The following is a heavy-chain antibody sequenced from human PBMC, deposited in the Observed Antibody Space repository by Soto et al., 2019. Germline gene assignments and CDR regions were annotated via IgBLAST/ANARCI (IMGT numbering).Heavy chain of an antibody. CDR3: RREAIVVLRSALPSHFDS. Sequence: QVQLVQSGAEVKKPGASVKVSCKGLGYNFIKYGINWVRQAPGQGLEWMGWISPYSGYTHSAHKFENSLTMTTKKTATTAYMELRGLRSADTALYYIRREAIVVLRSALPSHFDSRGQGTLVTVSS. D-gene: IGHD2-2*01. CDR1: GYNFIKYG. J-gene: IGHJ4*02. CDR2: ISPYSGYT. V-gene: IGHV1-18*01.